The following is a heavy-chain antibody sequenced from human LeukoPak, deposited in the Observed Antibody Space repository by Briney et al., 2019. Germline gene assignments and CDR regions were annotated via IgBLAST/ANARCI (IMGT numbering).Heavy chain of an antibody. Sequence: SETLSLTCTVSGGSISSSTYYWGWIRQPPGKGLEWIGSIYYSGSTYYNPSLKSRVTISVDTSKNQFSLKLSSVTAADTAVYYCARLGSMIRGFGVVSINWFDPWGQGTLVTVSS. CDR3: ARLGSMIRGFGVVSINWFDP. D-gene: IGHD3-3*01. J-gene: IGHJ5*02. CDR2: IYYSGST. CDR1: GGSISSSTYY. V-gene: IGHV4-39*01.